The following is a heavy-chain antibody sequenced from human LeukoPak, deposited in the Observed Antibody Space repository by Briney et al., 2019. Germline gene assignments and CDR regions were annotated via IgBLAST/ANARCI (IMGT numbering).Heavy chain of an antibody. CDR2: IYPGGGDT. CDR1: GYIFTTYW. J-gene: IGHJ3*02. D-gene: IGHD2-21*02. CDR3: ATPGGYRGGDCYAPADAFDN. Sequence: AEALMISSNASGYIFTTYWIGWLRQIARKSVEWRGIIYPGGGDTRYSQSFQGQLTISADKSISTAYLQWSSLKASDTATYYCATPGGYRGGDCYAPADAFDNWGQGTMVTVSS. V-gene: IGHV5-51*01.